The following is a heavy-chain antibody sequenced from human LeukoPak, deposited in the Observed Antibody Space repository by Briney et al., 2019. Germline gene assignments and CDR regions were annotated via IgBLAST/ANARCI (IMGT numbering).Heavy chain of an antibody. CDR3: ARDLDTAMVTGYYYGMDV. CDR2: IWYDGSNK. Sequence: PGRSLRLSCAASGFTFSSYGMPWVRQAPGKGLEWVAVIWYDGSNKYYADSVKGRFTISRDNSKNTLYLQMNSLRAEDTAVYYCARDLDTAMVTGYYYGMDVWGQGTTVTVSS. J-gene: IGHJ6*02. CDR1: GFTFSSYG. V-gene: IGHV3-33*01. D-gene: IGHD5-18*01.